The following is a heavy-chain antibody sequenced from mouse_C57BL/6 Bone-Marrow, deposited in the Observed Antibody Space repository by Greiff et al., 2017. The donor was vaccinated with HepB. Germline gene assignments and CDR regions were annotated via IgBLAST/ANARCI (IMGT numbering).Heavy chain of an antibody. Sequence: VQLQQPGAELVKPGASVKMSCKASGYTFTSYWITWVKQRPGQGLEWIGDIYPGSGSTNYNEKFKSKATLTVDTSSSTAYMQLSSLTSEDSAVYYCARLPYYYGSSGAMDYWGQGTSVTVSS. D-gene: IGHD1-1*01. J-gene: IGHJ4*01. V-gene: IGHV1-55*01. CDR1: GYTFTSYW. CDR2: IYPGSGST. CDR3: ARLPYYYGSSGAMDY.